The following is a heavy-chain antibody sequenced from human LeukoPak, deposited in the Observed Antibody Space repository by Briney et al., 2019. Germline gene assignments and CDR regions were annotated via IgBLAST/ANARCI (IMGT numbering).Heavy chain of an antibody. D-gene: IGHD6-6*01. CDR1: GGSISSYY. CDR2: IYYSGST. J-gene: IGHJ4*02. Sequence: SETLSLTCTVSGGSISSYYWSWIRQPPGKGLEWIGYIYYSGSTNYNPSLKSRVTISVDTSKNQFSLKLSSVTAADTAVYYCARSSAARAHYWGQGTLVTVSS. V-gene: IGHV4-59*01. CDR3: ARSSAARAHY.